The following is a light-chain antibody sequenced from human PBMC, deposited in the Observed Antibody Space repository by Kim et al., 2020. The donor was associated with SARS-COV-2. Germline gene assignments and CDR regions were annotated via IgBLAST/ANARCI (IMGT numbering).Light chain of an antibody. Sequence: VSPGQTASITCCGDKLGDRYACWYQQKAGQSPLLVIYRDSKRPSGIPGRFSGSDSENTATLTISGTQAMDEADYYCQAWDSSAAGVFGEGTQLTVL. J-gene: IGLJ2*01. CDR3: QAWDSSAAGV. CDR1: KLGDRY. V-gene: IGLV3-1*01. CDR2: RDS.